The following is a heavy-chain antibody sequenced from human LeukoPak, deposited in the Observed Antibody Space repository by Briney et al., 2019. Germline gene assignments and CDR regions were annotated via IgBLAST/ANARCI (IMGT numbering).Heavy chain of an antibody. D-gene: IGHD3-10*01. J-gene: IGHJ6*03. CDR1: GFTLSSYA. V-gene: IGHV3-23*01. CDR2: ISASGGST. Sequence: PGGSLRLSCAAPGFTLSSYAMSWVRQAPGKGPEWVSSISASGGSTNYADSVKGRFTISRDNSKNTVYLQMNSLRAEDTAVYYCAKVMKGSERLTMVRGVIIKTAGLYYMDVWGKGTTVTVSS. CDR3: AKVMKGSERLTMVRGVIIKTAGLYYMDV.